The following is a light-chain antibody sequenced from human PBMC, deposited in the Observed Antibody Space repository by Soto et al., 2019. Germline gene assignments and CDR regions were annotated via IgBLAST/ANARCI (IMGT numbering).Light chain of an antibody. CDR2: DAS. V-gene: IGKV1-5*01. CDR3: QQYNSYSYT. CDR1: QIISTW. Sequence: DNQMTQSPSTLSASVGDRVTITCRASQIISTWLAWYQQKPGKAPKLLIYDASSLKSGVPSRFSGSGSGTEFTLTISSLQPDDFATYYCQQYNSYSYTFGQGTKLEIK. J-gene: IGKJ2*01.